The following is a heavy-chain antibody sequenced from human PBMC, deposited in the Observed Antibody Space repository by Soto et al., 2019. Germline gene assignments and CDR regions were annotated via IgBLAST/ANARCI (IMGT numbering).Heavy chain of an antibody. CDR1: GFTFSGCA. Sequence: GALRLACPVSGFTFSGCAVSWVRQAPGKGLEWVGFIRSKAYGETTEYAASVKGRFTMSRDDSKSVAYLQMNSLKTEDTAVYYCSRAYYDRIGHYYFDYWGQGTLVTVYS. CDR3: SRAYYDRIGHYYFDY. J-gene: IGHJ4*02. CDR2: IRSKAYGETT. D-gene: IGHD3-22*01. V-gene: IGHV3-49*04.